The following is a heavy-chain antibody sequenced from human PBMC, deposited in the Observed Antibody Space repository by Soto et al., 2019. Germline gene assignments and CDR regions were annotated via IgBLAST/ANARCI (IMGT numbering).Heavy chain of an antibody. CDR3: ASRHSSPYFDY. CDR1: GGSINNYY. J-gene: IGHJ4*02. D-gene: IGHD6-13*01. CDR2: IYYSGST. Sequence: SETLSLTCTVSGGSINNYYWSWIRQPPGKGLEWIGSIYYSGSTYYNPSLKSRVTISVDTSKNQFSLKLNSVTAADTAVYYCASRHSSPYFDYWGQGTLVTVS. V-gene: IGHV4-59*08.